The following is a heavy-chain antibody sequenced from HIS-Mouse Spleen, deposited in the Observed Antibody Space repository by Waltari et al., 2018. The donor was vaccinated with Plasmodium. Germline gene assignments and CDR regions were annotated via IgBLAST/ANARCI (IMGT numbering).Heavy chain of an antibody. CDR3: ASSWYWYFDL. D-gene: IGHD6-13*01. CDR1: GFTFGSYW. J-gene: IGHJ2*01. CDR2: IKQDGSEK. Sequence: EVPLVESGGGLVQPGGSLRLSWSASGFTFGSYWMSWVRQAPGKGLEWVANIKQDGSEKYYVDSVKGRFTISRDNAKNSLYLQMNSLRAEDTAVYYCASSWYWYFDLWGRGTLVTVSS. V-gene: IGHV3-7*01.